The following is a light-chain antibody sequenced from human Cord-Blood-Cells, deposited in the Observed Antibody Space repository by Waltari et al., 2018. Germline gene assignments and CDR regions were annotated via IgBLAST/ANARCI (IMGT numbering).Light chain of an antibody. J-gene: IGKJ1*01. CDR3: QQYGSSPRT. CDR1: QSVSSSY. Sequence: EIVLPQSPGTLSLSPGARATLSCRASQSVSSSYLAWYQQKPGQAPRLLIYGASSRATDIPDRFSGSGSGTDFTLTISRLEPEDFAVYYCQQYGSSPRTFGQGTKVEIK. CDR2: GAS. V-gene: IGKV3-20*01.